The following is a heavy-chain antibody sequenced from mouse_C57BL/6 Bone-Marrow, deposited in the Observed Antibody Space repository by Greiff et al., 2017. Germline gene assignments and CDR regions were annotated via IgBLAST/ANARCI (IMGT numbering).Heavy chain of an antibody. Sequence: VQLQQSGPELVKPGASVKISCKASGYAFSSSWMNWVKQRPGKGLEWIGGIYPGDGDTNYNGKFKGKATLTADKSSSTAYMQLSSLTSEDSAVYFCARGTVVATDDYWGQGTTLTVSS. V-gene: IGHV1-82*01. D-gene: IGHD1-1*01. CDR3: ARGTVVATDDY. CDR2: IYPGDGDT. CDR1: GYAFSSSW. J-gene: IGHJ2*01.